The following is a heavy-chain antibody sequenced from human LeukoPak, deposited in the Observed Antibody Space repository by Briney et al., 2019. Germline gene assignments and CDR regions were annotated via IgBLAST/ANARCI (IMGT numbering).Heavy chain of an antibody. CDR1: GYSFSSYW. CDR2: IYPGDSDT. CDR3: AGRGWYLDDAFDI. V-gene: IGHV5-51*01. Sequence: GESLKISCKGSGYSFSSYWIGWVRQMPGKGLEWMGIIYPGDSDTRYSPSFQGQVTISADKSISTAYLQWSSLKASDTAMYYCAGRGWYLDDAFDIWGQGTMVTVSS. D-gene: IGHD6-19*01. J-gene: IGHJ3*02.